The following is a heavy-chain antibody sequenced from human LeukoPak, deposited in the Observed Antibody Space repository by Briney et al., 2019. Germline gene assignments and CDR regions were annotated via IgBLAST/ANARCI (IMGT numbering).Heavy chain of an antibody. Sequence: PGGSLRLSCAASGFTFSSYSMNWVRQAPGKGLEWVSSISSSSYIYYADSVKGRFTISRDNAKNSLYLQMNSLRAEDTAVYYCARGMDDILTGSNYWGQGTLVTVSS. V-gene: IGHV3-21*01. J-gene: IGHJ4*02. CDR2: ISSSSYI. CDR3: ARGMDDILTGSNY. CDR1: GFTFSSYS. D-gene: IGHD3-9*01.